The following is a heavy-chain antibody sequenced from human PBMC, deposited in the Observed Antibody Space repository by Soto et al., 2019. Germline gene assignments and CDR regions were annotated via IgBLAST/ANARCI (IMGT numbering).Heavy chain of an antibody. V-gene: IGHV4-31*03. D-gene: IGHD1-26*01. CDR3: ARSPGALFVY. CDR1: AGSISRGGYY. J-gene: IGHJ4*02. CDR2: IYYSGST. Sequence: PSESLSLTCTVSAGSISRGGYYWSCIRQHPGKGLEWIGYIYYSGSTYYNPSLKSRVTISVDTSKNQFSLKLSSVTAADTAVYYCARSPGALFVYWGQGTLVTVSS.